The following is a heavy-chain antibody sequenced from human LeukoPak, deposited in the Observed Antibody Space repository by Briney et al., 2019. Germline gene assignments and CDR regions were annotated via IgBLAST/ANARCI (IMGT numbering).Heavy chain of an antibody. D-gene: IGHD2-2*01. Sequence: SETLSLTCAVYGGSFSGYYWSWIRQPPGKGLEWIGEINHSGSTNYNPSLKSRVTISVDTSKNQFSLKLSSVTAADTALYYCARGGGGYCSSTSCRKFNWFDPWGQGTLVTVSS. CDR1: GGSFSGYY. V-gene: IGHV4-34*01. CDR2: INHSGST. CDR3: ARGGGGYCSSTSCRKFNWFDP. J-gene: IGHJ5*02.